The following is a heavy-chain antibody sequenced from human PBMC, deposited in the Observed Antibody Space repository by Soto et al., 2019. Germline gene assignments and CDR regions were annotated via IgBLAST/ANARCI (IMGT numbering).Heavy chain of an antibody. Sequence: GGSLRLSCAASGFTFSSYWMYWVRQAPGKGLVWVSRINSDGSNTGHADSVKGRFTISRDNAKHTLYLQMSSLRAEDTAVYYCVREVLGNNNWFDPWGQGTLVTVSS. CDR3: VREVLGNNNWFDP. CDR1: GFTFSSYW. CDR2: INSDGSNT. J-gene: IGHJ5*02. D-gene: IGHD2-8*01. V-gene: IGHV3-74*01.